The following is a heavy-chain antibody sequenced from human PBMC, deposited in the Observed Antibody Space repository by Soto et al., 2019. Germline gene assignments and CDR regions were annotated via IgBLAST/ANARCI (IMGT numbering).Heavy chain of an antibody. V-gene: IGHV3-15*01. Sequence: GGTLRRSGAASAFTFNNAWMSRVPHAPGKGLQWLGRIKRTTDGGTTDYAAPVKGRFTISRDDSKNTLYLQMNSLKTEDTAVYYCTSQGNYYDSSGYYYWGQGTLVTVS. CDR2: IKRTTDGGTT. CDR3: TSQGNYYDSSGYYY. J-gene: IGHJ4*02. D-gene: IGHD3-22*01. CDR1: AFTFNNAW.